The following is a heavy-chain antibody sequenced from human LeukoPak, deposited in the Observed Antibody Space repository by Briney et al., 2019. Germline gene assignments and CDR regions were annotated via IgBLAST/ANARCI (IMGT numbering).Heavy chain of an antibody. CDR3: ARDPYSGTYYQYYYYYMDV. J-gene: IGHJ6*03. CDR2: ISSSSSTI. D-gene: IGHD1-26*01. Sequence: GGSLRLSCAASGFTFSSYSMNWVRQAPGKGLEWVSYISSSSSTIYYADSVEGRFTISRDNAKNSLYLQMNSLRDEDTAIYYCARDPYSGTYYQYYYYYMDVWGKGTTVTVSS. CDR1: GFTFSSYS. V-gene: IGHV3-48*02.